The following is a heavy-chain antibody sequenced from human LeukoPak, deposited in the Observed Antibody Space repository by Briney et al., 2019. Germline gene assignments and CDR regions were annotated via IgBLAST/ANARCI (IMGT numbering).Heavy chain of an antibody. CDR3: ARSYGSGTYDAFDI. V-gene: IGHV4-4*02. J-gene: IGHJ3*02. D-gene: IGHD3-10*01. CDR1: GGSISSSNW. CDR2: IYHSGST. Sequence: SGTLSLTCAVSGGSISSSNWWSWVRQPPGKGLEWIGEIYHSGSTNYNPSLKSRVTISVDKSKNQFSLKLSSVSAADTAVYYCARSYGSGTYDAFDIWGQGTMATVSS.